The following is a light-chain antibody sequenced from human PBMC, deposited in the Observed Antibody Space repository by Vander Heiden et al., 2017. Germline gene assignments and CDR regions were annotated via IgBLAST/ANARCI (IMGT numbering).Light chain of an antibody. J-gene: IGKJ1*01. CDR1: QSISSW. V-gene: IGKV1-5*03. Sequence: DIQMTHSPSTLSASVGDRVTITCRASQSISSWLAWYQQKPGKAPKLLIYKASSLESGVPSRFSGSGSETEFTLTISSLQPDDFATYYCQQDNSSPPTFGQRTEVEIK. CDR3: QQDNSSPPT. CDR2: KAS.